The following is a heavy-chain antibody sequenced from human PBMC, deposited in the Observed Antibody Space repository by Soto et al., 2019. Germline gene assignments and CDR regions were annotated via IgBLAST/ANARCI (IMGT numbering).Heavy chain of an antibody. V-gene: IGHV1-3*01. J-gene: IGHJ3*02. CDR3: ARDTETLGPRANDALDI. CDR2: INAGSGNT. Sequence: QAQLVQSGAEMKKPGASVKVSCKATGYTFSAYTMNWVRQAPGQSLEWMGWINAGSGNTKYSQNFKGRVRITRDTSASTVYMELTGLTSEDTAVYYCARDTETLGPRANDALDIWGQGTMVTVSS. CDR1: GYTFSAYT. D-gene: IGHD3-3*02.